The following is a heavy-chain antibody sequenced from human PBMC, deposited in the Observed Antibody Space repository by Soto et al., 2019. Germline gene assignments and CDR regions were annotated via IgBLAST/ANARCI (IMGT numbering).Heavy chain of an antibody. CDR2: IWYDGSNK. D-gene: IGHD2-15*01. Sequence: GGSLRLSSAASGFTLRSYGMHGARQAPGKGLEWVAVIWYDGSNKYYADSVKGRFTISRDNSKNTLYLQMNSLRAEDTAVYYCAREISPLSLDYWGQGTLVTVS. V-gene: IGHV3-33*01. CDR3: AREISPLSLDY. J-gene: IGHJ4*02. CDR1: GFTLRSYG.